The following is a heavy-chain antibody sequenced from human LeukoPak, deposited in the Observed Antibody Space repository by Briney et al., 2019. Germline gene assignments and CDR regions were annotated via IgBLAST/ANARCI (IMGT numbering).Heavy chain of an antibody. Sequence: SETLSLTCTVSGGSISSYYWSWIRQPPGKGLEWIGYIYYSGSTNYNPSLKSRVTISVDTSKNQFSLKLSSVTAADTAVYYCARLVAGDWASKMKYFDYWGQGTLVTVSS. J-gene: IGHJ4*02. CDR1: GGSISSYY. D-gene: IGHD7-27*01. CDR3: ARLVAGDWASKMKYFDY. V-gene: IGHV4-59*08. CDR2: IYYSGST.